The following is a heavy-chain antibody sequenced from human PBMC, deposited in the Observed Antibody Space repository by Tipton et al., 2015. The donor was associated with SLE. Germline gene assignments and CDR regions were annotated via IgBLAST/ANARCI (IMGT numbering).Heavy chain of an antibody. J-gene: IGHJ4*02. CDR2: INPNSGGT. Sequence: QLVQSGADVKKPGASVKVSCKASGDTFTGDTFTGHYFHWVRQAPGQGLEWMGRINPNSGGTNYAQKFQGRVTVTRDTSISTAYMELSGLRSDDTAVYYCAAPEVGGTFIDSWGQGTLVTVSS. CDR1: GDTFTGDTFTGHY. V-gene: IGHV1-2*06. D-gene: IGHD3-3*01. CDR3: AAPEVGGTFIDS.